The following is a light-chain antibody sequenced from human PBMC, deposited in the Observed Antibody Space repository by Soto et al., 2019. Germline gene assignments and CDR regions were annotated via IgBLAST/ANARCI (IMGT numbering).Light chain of an antibody. J-gene: IGLJ3*02. CDR2: EVS. CDR1: STDFVGYNR. V-gene: IGLV2-18*02. Sequence: QSALTQPPSVSGSPGQSVTISCTGTSTDFVGYNRVSWYQQPPGTAPKLMIYEVSKRPSGVPDRFSGSKSGNTASLTISGLQAADEADYYCSSYTSSSRVFGGGTKLTVL. CDR3: SSYTSSSRV.